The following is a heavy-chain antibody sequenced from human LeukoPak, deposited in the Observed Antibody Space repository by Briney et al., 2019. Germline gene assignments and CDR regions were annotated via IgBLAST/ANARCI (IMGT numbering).Heavy chain of an antibody. CDR3: AKGFRSDGTCYSSVDY. CDR2: ISSSGTNI. D-gene: IGHD2-15*01. J-gene: IGHJ4*02. V-gene: IGHV3-48*03. CDR1: GFTFSSYE. Sequence: GGSLRLSCAASGFTFSSYEMNWVRQAPGKGLEWISYISSSGTNIYYADSVKGRFTISRDNSKNTLYLQMNSLRDEDTAIYYCAKGFRSDGTCYSSVDYWGQGTLVTVSS.